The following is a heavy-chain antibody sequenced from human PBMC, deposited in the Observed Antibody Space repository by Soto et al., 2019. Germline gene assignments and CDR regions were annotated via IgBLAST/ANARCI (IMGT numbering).Heavy chain of an antibody. CDR3: ARVEVGSTYFDD. CDR1: EDTFSNYG. D-gene: IGHD1-26*01. CDR2: IVPIFGTS. J-gene: IGHJ4*02. V-gene: IGHV1-69*06. Sequence: GASVKVSCKVSEDTFSNYGIHWVRQAPGQGLEWVGGIVPIFGTSNDAQKLRDRVIITADKGTNTAYMELSRLRVDDTAVYYCARVEVGSTYFDDWGQGTLVTVSS.